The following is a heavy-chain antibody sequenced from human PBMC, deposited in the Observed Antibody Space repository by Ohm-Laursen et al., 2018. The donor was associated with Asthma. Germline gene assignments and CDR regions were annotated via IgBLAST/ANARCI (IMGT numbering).Heavy chain of an antibody. Sequence: SDTLSLTCTVSGGSISSYYWSWIRQPPGKGLEWIGYIYNSGSTNYNPSLKSRVTISVDTSKNQFSLKLSSVTAADTAVYYCARGADYDYVWGSYRYGSNRKQPKNDFDYWGQGTLVTVSS. D-gene: IGHD3-16*02. J-gene: IGHJ4*02. CDR3: ARGADYDYVWGSYRYGSNRKQPKNDFDY. CDR2: IYNSGST. V-gene: IGHV4-59*12. CDR1: GGSISSYY.